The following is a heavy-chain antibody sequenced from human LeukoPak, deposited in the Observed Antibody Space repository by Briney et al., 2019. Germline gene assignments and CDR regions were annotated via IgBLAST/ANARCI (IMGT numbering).Heavy chain of an antibody. CDR1: GYTFTSYD. J-gene: IGHJ6*03. CDR2: MNPNSGNT. Sequence: ASVKVSCKASGYTFTSYDINWVRQATGQGLEWMGWMNPNSGNTGYAQKFQGRVTMTRNTSISTAYMELSSLRSEDTAVYYCARDRQDYYYYYMDVWGKGTTVTVSS. V-gene: IGHV1-8*01. CDR3: ARDRQDYYYYYMDV.